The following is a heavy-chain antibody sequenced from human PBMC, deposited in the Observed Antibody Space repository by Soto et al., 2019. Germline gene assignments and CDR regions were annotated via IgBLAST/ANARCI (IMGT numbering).Heavy chain of an antibody. CDR1: GGTFSGYA. D-gene: IGHD3-22*01. CDR2: IIPIFGTA. J-gene: IGHJ4*02. V-gene: IGHV1-69*13. Sequence: SSVKVACKASGGTFSGYAISWVRQAPGQGLEWMGGIIPIFGTANYAQKFQGRVTITADESTSTAYMELSSLRSEDTAVYYCAWGRYYYASSGNFFDYWGQGTLVTVYS. CDR3: AWGRYYYASSGNFFDY.